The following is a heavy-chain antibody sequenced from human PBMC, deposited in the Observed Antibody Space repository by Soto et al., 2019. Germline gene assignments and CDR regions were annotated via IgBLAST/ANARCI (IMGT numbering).Heavy chain of an antibody. D-gene: IGHD3-10*01. V-gene: IGHV3-7*03. CDR2: IQTDGSET. J-gene: IGHJ4*02. Sequence: AGGSLRLSCAASGFTFSSFWMSWVRQAPGKGLEWVANIQTDGSETHYVDSVKGRFTISRDNPKTSLFLQMNSLRVEDTAVYFCTSDRYPRFYHGSGSYPYYWGQGTPVTVSS. CDR1: GFTFSSFW. CDR3: TSDRYPRFYHGSGSYPYY.